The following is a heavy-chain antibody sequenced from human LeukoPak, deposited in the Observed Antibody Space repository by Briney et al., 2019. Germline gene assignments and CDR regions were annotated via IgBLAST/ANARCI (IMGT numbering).Heavy chain of an antibody. D-gene: IGHD2-15*01. V-gene: IGHV3-20*04. CDR1: GFLFDDHA. Sequence: GGSLRLSCATSGFLFDDHAINWVRQAPGKGLEGVSNINWNGGSTGYADSVKGRFTISRDNAKNSLYLQMNGLRDDDTALYFCARDMLLGDAFAIWGQGAMVIASS. CDR3: ARDMLLGDAFAI. CDR2: INWNGGST. J-gene: IGHJ3*02.